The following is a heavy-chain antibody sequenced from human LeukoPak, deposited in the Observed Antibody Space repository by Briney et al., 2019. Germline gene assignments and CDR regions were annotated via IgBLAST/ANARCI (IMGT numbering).Heavy chain of an antibody. Sequence: GGSLRLSCAASGFTFTSYNMNWVRQAPGKGLEWVSSITSSSSYIYYADSVKGRFAISRDNAKNSLYLQMDSLRVEDTAVYYCARDPYSGNYGAYYYYYMDVWGKGTTVTTSS. CDR2: ITSSSSYI. J-gene: IGHJ6*03. V-gene: IGHV3-21*06. CDR1: GFTFTSYN. D-gene: IGHD1-26*01. CDR3: ARDPYSGNYGAYYYYYMDV.